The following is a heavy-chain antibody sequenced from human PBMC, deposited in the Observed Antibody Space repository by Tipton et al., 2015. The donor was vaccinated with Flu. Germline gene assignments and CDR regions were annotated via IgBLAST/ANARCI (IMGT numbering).Heavy chain of an antibody. J-gene: IGHJ6*02. CDR1: GYTFTSYD. D-gene: IGHD4-17*01. Sequence: QLVQSGAEVKKPGASVKVSCKASGYTFTSYDINWVRQATGQGLEWMGWMNPNSGNTGYAQKFQGRATMTRNTSISTAYMELSSLRSEDTAVYYCARGLGGDYVIDYYCYGMDVWGQGTTVTVS. V-gene: IGHV1-8*01. CDR3: ARGLGGDYVIDYYCYGMDV. CDR2: MNPNSGNT.